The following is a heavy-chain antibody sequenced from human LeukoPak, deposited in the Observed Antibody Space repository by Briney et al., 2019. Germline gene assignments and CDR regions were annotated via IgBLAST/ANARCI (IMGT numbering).Heavy chain of an antibody. CDR3: ARGVFYYGSGKRVDDY. CDR1: GFTFSSYW. Sequence: GGSLRLSCAASGFTFSSYWMHWVRQAPGEGLVWVSRINSDGSSTSYADSVKGRFTISRDNAKNTLYLQMNSLRAEDTAVYYCARGVFYYGSGKRVDDYWGQGTLVTVSS. J-gene: IGHJ4*02. CDR2: INSDGSST. V-gene: IGHV3-74*01. D-gene: IGHD3-10*01.